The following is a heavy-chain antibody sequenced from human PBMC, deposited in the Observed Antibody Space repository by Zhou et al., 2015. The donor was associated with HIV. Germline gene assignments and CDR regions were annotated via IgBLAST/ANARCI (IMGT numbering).Heavy chain of an antibody. CDR3: ARHSSSSPFDY. CDR1: RDTFNNYP. Sequence: QVQLVQSGAEVKKPGSSVKVSCTGPRDTFNNYPISWVRQAPGQGLEWMGGIIPIFGTANYAQKFQGRVTITADESTSTAYMELSSLRSEDTAVYYCARHSSSSPFDYWGQGTLVTVSS. CDR2: IIPIFGTA. V-gene: IGHV1-69*01. J-gene: IGHJ4*02. D-gene: IGHD6-6*01.